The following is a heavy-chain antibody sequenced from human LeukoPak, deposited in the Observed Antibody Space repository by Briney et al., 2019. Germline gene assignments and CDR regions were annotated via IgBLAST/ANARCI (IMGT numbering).Heavy chain of an antibody. D-gene: IGHD3-10*01. V-gene: IGHV3-30-3*01. CDR1: GFTFSSYA. J-gene: IGHJ5*02. CDR2: ISYDGSNK. CDR3: ARDPYYYGSGSYPIKGFDP. Sequence: HSGGSLRLSCAASGFTFSSYAMHWVRQAPGKGLEWVAVISYDGSNKYYADSVKGRFTISRDNSKNTLYLQMNSLRAEDTAVYYCARDPYYYGSGSYPIKGFDPWGQGTLVTVSS.